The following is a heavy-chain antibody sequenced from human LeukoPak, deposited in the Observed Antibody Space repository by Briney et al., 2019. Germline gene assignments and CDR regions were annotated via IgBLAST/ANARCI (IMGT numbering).Heavy chain of an antibody. Sequence: GGTLRLSCAASGFTVSSNYMSWVRQAPGKGLEWVSVIYSGGSTYYADSVKGRFTISRDNSKNTLYLQMNSLRAEDTAVYYCARQVFTMVRGVISYMDVWGKGTTVTISS. D-gene: IGHD3-10*01. CDR3: ARQVFTMVRGVISYMDV. CDR1: GFTVSSNY. J-gene: IGHJ6*03. CDR2: IYSGGST. V-gene: IGHV3-53*01.